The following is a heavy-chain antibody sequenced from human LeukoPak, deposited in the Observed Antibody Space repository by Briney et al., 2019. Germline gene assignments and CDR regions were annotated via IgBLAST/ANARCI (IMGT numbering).Heavy chain of an antibody. V-gene: IGHV3-23*01. Sequence: GGSLRLSCAASGFTFSSYAMSWVRQAPGKGLEGVSAISGSGGSTYYADSVKGRFTISRDNSKNTLYLQMNSLRAEDTAVYYCAKDDSSGYYCFDYWGQGTLVTVSS. D-gene: IGHD3-22*01. CDR1: GFTFSSYA. CDR2: ISGSGGST. J-gene: IGHJ4*02. CDR3: AKDDSSGYYCFDY.